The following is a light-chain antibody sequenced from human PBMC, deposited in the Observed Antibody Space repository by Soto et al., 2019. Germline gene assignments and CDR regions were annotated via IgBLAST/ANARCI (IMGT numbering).Light chain of an antibody. CDR3: QSYDSSLSGWL. V-gene: IGLV1-40*01. Sequence: QSVLTQPPSVSGAPGQRVTISCTGSSSNIGAGYDVHWYQQLPGTAPKLLIYGNSNRPSGVPDRFSGSKSGTSASLAITGLQAEDEADYYCQSYDSSLSGWLFGGGTKLPS. CDR1: SSNIGAGYD. CDR2: GNS. J-gene: IGLJ3*02.